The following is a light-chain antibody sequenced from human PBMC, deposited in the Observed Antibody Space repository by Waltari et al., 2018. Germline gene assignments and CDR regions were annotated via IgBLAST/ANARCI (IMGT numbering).Light chain of an antibody. V-gene: IGKV3D-15*01. Sequence: ETMMTQSPDTLSVSPGERATLSCRASQSISSNLAWYQQKPGQAPRLLIFGVSTRATGIPARFSGSGSGTEFTLTISCLESEDFGNYYCQQYNNWPPEMYTFGQGTKLEI. CDR1: QSISSN. J-gene: IGKJ2*01. CDR2: GVS. CDR3: QQYNNWPPEMYT.